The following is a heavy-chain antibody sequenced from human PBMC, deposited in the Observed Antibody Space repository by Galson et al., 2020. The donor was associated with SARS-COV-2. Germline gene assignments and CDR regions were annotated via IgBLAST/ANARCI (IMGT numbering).Heavy chain of an antibody. D-gene: IGHD2-2*01. V-gene: IGHV3-21*01. Sequence: GESLKISCAASGFTFSSYSMNWVRQAPGKGLEWVSSISSSSSYIYYADSVKGRFTISRDNAKNSLYLQMNSLRAEDTAVYYCAREDCSSTSCYQAFDIWGQGTMVTVSS. CDR3: AREDCSSTSCYQAFDI. J-gene: IGHJ3*02. CDR1: GFTFSSYS. CDR2: ISSSSSYI.